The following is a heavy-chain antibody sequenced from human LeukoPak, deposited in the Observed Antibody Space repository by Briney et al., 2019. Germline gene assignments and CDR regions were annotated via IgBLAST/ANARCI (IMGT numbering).Heavy chain of an antibody. V-gene: IGHV1-69*13. CDR2: LIPIFGTA. J-gene: IGHJ4*02. D-gene: IGHD2-2*01. CDR3: ARSRYCSSTSCYRRNYYFDY. CDR1: GGTFSSYA. Sequence: SVKVSCKASGGTFSSYAISWVRQAPGQGLEWMGGLIPIFGTANYAQKFQGRVTITADESTSTAYMELSSLRSEDTAVYYCARSRYCSSTSCYRRNYYFDYWGQGTLVTVSS.